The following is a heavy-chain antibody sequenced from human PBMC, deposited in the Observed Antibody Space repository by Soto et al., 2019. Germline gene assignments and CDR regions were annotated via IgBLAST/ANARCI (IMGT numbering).Heavy chain of an antibody. J-gene: IGHJ4*02. D-gene: IGHD6-13*01. CDR1: GGSFSGYY. V-gene: IGHV4-34*01. Sequence: TLSLTCAVYGGSFSGYYWSWIRQPPGKGLEWIGEINHSGSTNYNPSLKSRVTISVDTSKNQFSLKLSSVTAADTAVYYCARGSTGIAAAGAYYFDYWGQGTLVTVSS. CDR2: INHSGST. CDR3: ARGSTGIAAAGAYYFDY.